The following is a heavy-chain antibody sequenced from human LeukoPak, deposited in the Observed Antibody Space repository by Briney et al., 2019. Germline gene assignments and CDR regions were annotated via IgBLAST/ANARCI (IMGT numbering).Heavy chain of an antibody. Sequence: GGSLRLSCAASGFAFTDYAISWVRQAPGEGLEWVSAITDSGGATYYATSVKGRFTISRDNSKNTLYLQMNSLRGDDTAIYYCAKAYTRSWYAAFDIWGQGTMVTISS. D-gene: IGHD6-13*01. CDR2: ITDSGGAT. CDR1: GFAFTDYA. V-gene: IGHV3-23*01. CDR3: AKAYTRSWYAAFDI. J-gene: IGHJ3*02.